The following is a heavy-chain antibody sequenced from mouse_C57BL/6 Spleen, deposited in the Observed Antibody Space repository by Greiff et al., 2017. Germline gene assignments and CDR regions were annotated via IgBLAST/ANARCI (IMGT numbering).Heavy chain of an antibody. Sequence: EVKLVESGPGMVKPSQSLSLTCTVTGYSITSGYDWHWIRHFPGNKLEWMGYISYSGSTNYNPSLKSRISITHDTSKNHFFLKLNSVTTEDTATYYCARGGSSYHYYAMDYWGQGTSVTVSS. CDR1: GYSITSGYD. D-gene: IGHD1-1*01. CDR3: ARGGSSYHYYAMDY. V-gene: IGHV3-1*01. J-gene: IGHJ4*01. CDR2: ISYSGST.